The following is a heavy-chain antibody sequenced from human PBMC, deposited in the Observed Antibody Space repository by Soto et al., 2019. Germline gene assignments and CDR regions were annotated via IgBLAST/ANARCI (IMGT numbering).Heavy chain of an antibody. D-gene: IGHD6-6*01. CDR3: ARASSSSRGWYYYYYMDV. J-gene: IGHJ6*03. Sequence: GGSLRLSCAASGFTFSSYWMSWVRQAPGKGLEWVANIKQDGSEKYYVDSVKGRFTISRDNAKNSLYLQMNSLRAEDTAVYYCARASSSSRGWYYYYYMDVWGKGTTVTVSS. CDR1: GFTFSSYW. CDR2: IKQDGSEK. V-gene: IGHV3-7*01.